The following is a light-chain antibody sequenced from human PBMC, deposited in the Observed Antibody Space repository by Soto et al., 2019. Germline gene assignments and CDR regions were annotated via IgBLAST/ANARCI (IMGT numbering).Light chain of an antibody. V-gene: IGKV1-9*01. CDR2: ATS. J-gene: IGKJ4*01. CDR1: QDISNY. Sequence: DIQMTPSPASLTASLGDRVTITCGATQDISNYLAWYQQKPGKVPNLLIYATSTLQSGVPSRFSGSGSGTDVALTISSLQPEDFETYYCQQLSSYPLTCGGGTKVDIK. CDR3: QQLSSYPLT.